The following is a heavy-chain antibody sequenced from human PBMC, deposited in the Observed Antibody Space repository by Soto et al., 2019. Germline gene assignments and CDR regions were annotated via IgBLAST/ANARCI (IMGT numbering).Heavy chain of an antibody. D-gene: IGHD4-17*01. V-gene: IGHV3-30*18. J-gene: IGHJ4*02. CDR1: GFSFAYYG. CDR2: ISYDGTEK. Sequence: QVQLVESGGGVVQPGMSLRLSCAASGFSFAYYGMHWVRQAPGKGLEWVAVISYDGTEKYYEDSVKGRFTISRDNTKNRLDLQMNCLRGEDTAVYFCAKAYATTALDYWGQGTLVTVPS. CDR3: AKAYATTALDY.